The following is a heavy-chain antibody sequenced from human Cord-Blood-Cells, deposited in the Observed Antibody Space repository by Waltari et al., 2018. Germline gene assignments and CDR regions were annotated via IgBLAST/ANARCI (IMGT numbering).Heavy chain of an antibody. CDR2: ISSSSSTI. Sequence: EVQLVESGRGLVQPGGSLRLSCAASGFTFSSYSMNWVRQAPGKGLEWVSYISSSSSTIYYADSVKGRFTISRDNAKNSLYLQMNSLRAEDTAVYYCARVPRLTGGAFDIWGQGTMVTVSS. D-gene: IGHD1-20*01. CDR3: ARVPRLTGGAFDI. CDR1: GFTFSSYS. V-gene: IGHV3-48*01. J-gene: IGHJ3*02.